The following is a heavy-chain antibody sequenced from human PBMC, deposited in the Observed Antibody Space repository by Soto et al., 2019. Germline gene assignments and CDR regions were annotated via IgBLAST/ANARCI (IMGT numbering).Heavy chain of an antibody. D-gene: IGHD6-19*01. CDR3: AREGGSSGWSGRPRRNNWFDP. V-gene: IGHV6-1*01. CDR2: TYYRSKWYN. Sequence: SQTLSLTCAISGDSVSSNSAAWNWIRQSPSRGLEWLGRTYYRSKWYNDYAVSVKSRITINPDTSKNQFSLQLNSVTPEDTAAYYCAREGGSSGWSGRPRRNNWFDPWGQGTLVTVSS. J-gene: IGHJ5*02. CDR1: GDSVSSNSAA.